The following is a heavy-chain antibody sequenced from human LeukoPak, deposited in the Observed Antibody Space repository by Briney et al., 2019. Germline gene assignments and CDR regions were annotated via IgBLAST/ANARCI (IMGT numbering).Heavy chain of an antibody. CDR1: GFTVSSNY. CDR2: IYSGGST. J-gene: IGHJ6*03. D-gene: IGHD5-18*01. CDR3: ARGRRGYSYGYGYYYMDV. V-gene: IGHV3-66*01. Sequence: GGSLRLSCAASGFTVSSNYMSWVRQAPGKGLEWVSVIYSGGSTYYADSVKGRFTISRDNSKNTLYLQMNSLRAEDTAVYYCARGRRGYSYGYGYYYMDVWGKGTTVTVSS.